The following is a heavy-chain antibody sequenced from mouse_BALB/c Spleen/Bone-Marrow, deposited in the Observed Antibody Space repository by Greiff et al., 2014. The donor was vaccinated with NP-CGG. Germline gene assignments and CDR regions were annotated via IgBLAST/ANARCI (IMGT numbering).Heavy chain of an antibody. V-gene: IGHV5-17*02. D-gene: IGHD2-4*01. J-gene: IGHJ4*01. CDR2: ISNGSSTI. CDR3: ARKGAMITHYYAMDY. CDR1: GFTFSSFG. Sequence: EVKLVESGGGLVQPGGSRKLSCAASGFTFSSFGMHWVRQAPEKGLEWVAYISNGSSTIYYADTVKGRFTISRDNPKNTLFLQMTSLRSEDTAMYYGARKGAMITHYYAMDYWGQGTSVTVSS.